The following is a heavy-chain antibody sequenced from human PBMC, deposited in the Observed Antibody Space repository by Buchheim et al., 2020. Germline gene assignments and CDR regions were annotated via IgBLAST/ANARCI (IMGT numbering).Heavy chain of an antibody. CDR3: AKVRLNFWSGYFYYGMDV. D-gene: IGHD3-3*01. CDR2: ISYDGSNK. J-gene: IGHJ6*02. V-gene: IGHV3-30*18. CDR1: GFTFSSYG. Sequence: QVQLVESGGGVVQPGRSLRLSCAASGFTFSSYGMHWVRQAPGKGLEWVAVISYDGSNKYYADSVKGRFTISRDNSKNTLYLQMNSLRAEDTAVYYCAKVRLNFWSGYFYYGMDVWGQGTT.